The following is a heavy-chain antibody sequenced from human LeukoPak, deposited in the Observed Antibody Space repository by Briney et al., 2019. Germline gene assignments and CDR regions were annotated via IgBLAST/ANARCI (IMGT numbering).Heavy chain of an antibody. V-gene: IGHV1-2*02. CDR3: ARGLFRITMIVVVPNFDY. J-gene: IGHJ4*02. D-gene: IGHD3-22*01. CDR1: GYTFTGYY. CDR2: INPNSGGT. Sequence: ASVKVSCKASGYTFTGYYMHWVRQAPGQGLEWMGWINPNSGGTNYAQKFQGRVTMTRDTSISTAYMELSRLRSDDTAVYYCARGLFRITMIVVVPNFDYWGQGTLVTVSS.